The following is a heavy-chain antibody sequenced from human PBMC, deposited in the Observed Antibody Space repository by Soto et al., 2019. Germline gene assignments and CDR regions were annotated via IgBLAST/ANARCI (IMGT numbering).Heavy chain of an antibody. CDR1: GYTFTSYG. J-gene: IGHJ6*02. CDR3: ARSQGGSSSLERYYDYRDLLAV. CDR2: ISAYNGNT. Sequence: VASVNVSCKASGYTFTSYGISWVRQAPGQGLEWMGWISAYNGNTNYAQKLQGRVTMTTDTSTSTAYMELSSLRSEDTAVYYCARSQGGSSSLERYYDYRDLLAVWGQGTTVTVSS. D-gene: IGHD2-15*01. V-gene: IGHV1-18*01.